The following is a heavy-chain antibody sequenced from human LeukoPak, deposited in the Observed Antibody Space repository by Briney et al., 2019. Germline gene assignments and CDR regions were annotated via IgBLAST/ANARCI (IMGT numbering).Heavy chain of an antibody. CDR1: GDSISSYY. V-gene: IGHV4-4*07. Sequence: SETLSLTCTVSGDSISSYYWSWIRQPAGKGLEWIGRIYTSGSTNYNPSLKSRVTMSVDTSKNQFSLKLSSVTAADTAVYYCARDCGGGSCYLGYNWFDPWGQGTLVTVSS. J-gene: IGHJ5*02. CDR3: ARDCGGGSCYLGYNWFDP. D-gene: IGHD2-15*01. CDR2: IYTSGST.